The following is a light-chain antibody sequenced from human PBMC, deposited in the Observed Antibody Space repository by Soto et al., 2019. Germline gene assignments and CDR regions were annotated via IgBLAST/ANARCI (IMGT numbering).Light chain of an antibody. V-gene: IGKV3-15*01. CDR2: GAS. CDR3: QQSYSTPRT. J-gene: IGKJ1*01. Sequence: EVVMTQSPATLSGSPGERVILCCRASQTIGSNLAWYQQRPGQAPRLLMYGASTRATETPARFSGSGSGTDFTLTISSLQPDDFATYYCQQSYSTPRTFGQGTKVEIK. CDR1: QTIGSN.